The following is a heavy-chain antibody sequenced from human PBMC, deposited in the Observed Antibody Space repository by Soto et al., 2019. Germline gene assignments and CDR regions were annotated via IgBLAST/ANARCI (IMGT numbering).Heavy chain of an antibody. CDR1: GFTVSSSC. V-gene: IGHV3-7*01. CDR3: ASSYYDFWSGYTDYYYMDV. J-gene: IGHJ6*03. CDR2: IKQDGSDK. Sequence: QPGGSLRLSCAASGFTVSSSCISWVTQAPWNGLEWVANIKQDGSDKYYVDSVKGRFTISRDNAKNSLYLQMNSLRAEDTAVYYCASSYYDFWSGYTDYYYMDVWGKGT. D-gene: IGHD3-3*01.